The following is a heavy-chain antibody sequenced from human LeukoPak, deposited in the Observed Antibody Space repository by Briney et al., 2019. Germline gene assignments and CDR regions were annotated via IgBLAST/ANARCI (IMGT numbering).Heavy chain of an antibody. CDR2: FDPEDGET. CDR3: ATVRRCSGGSCFSNWFDP. D-gene: IGHD2-15*01. J-gene: IGHJ5*02. V-gene: IGHV1-24*01. CDR1: GYTLTELS. Sequence: ASVKVSCKVSGYTLTELSMHWVRQAPGKGLEWMGGFDPEDGETIYAQKFQGRVTMTEDTSTDTAYMELSGLRSEDTAVYYCATVRRCSGGSCFSNWFDPWGQGTLVTVSS.